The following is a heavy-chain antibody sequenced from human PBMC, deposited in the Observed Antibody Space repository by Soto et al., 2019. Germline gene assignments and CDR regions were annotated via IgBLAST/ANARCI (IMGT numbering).Heavy chain of an antibody. CDR3: VRSGPTNMHYYYYYGMDV. V-gene: IGHV4-30-4*01. CDR2: IYYSGST. CDR1: GGSISSGDYY. Sequence: SETLSLTCTVSGGSISSGDYYWSWIRQPPGKGLEWIGYIYYSGSTYYNPSLKSRVTISVDTSKNQFSLKLSSVTAADTAVFYFVRSGPTNMHYYYYYGMDVWGQGTTVTVSS. D-gene: IGHD2-8*01. J-gene: IGHJ6*02.